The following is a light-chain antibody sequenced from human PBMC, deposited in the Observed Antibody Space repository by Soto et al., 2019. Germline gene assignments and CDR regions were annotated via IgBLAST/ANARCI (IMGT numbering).Light chain of an antibody. CDR2: DAS. V-gene: IGKV1-5*01. CDR3: QEYISAT. J-gene: IGKJ2*01. Sequence: DIQMTQSPSTLSASVGDRVTITCRASQSISDWLAWYQQKPGKAPNLLIYDASTLQSGVPSRFSGSGSGTEFTLTISSLQPDDFATYYCQEYISATFGQGTKLEIE. CDR1: QSISDW.